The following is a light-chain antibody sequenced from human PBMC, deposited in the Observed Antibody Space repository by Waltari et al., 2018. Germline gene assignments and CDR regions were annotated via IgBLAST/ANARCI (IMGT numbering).Light chain of an antibody. CDR1: RNNVGNKG. CDR3: SAWDSSLSAWV. J-gene: IGLJ3*02. CDR2: RNN. V-gene: IGLV10-54*04. Sequence: QAGLTQPPPVSKDLRQTVTLTCTGNRNNVGNKGAAWLQQHQGRPPKLLSYRNNNRPSGIAERFSASTSGNTASLTITGLQSEDEADYYCSAWDSSLSAWVFGGGTKLTVL.